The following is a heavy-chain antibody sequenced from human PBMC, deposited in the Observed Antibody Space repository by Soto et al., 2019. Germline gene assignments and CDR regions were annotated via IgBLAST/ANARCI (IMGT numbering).Heavy chain of an antibody. CDR2: INPEGTTT. Sequence: GGSLRLSCTASGFTFAFYWMHWVRQTPGKGLVWVSRINPEGTTTNYADSVEGRFTISRDNAKSALYLQMNSLSAEDTAIYYCTSDTSGLRDTWGQGTLVTVSS. CDR3: TSDTSGLRDT. CDR1: GFTFAFYW. D-gene: IGHD1-1*01. V-gene: IGHV3-74*01. J-gene: IGHJ5*02.